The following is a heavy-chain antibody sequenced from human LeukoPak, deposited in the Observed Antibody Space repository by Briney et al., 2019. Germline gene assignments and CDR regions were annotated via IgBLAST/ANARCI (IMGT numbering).Heavy chain of an antibody. J-gene: IGHJ3*02. V-gene: IGHV5-51*01. CDR2: IYPGGSET. CDR3: ARQFRRWELLPSDAFYI. CDR1: GSSFTSYW. Sequence: GESLKSSCKASGSSFTSYWNGGVRALPGEGLGWMGIIYPGGSETRYSPSCQGPVTLSADKSISTAYLQWNSLEASDTAMYYCARQFRRWELLPSDAFYIWGQGTMVTVSS. D-gene: IGHD1-26*01.